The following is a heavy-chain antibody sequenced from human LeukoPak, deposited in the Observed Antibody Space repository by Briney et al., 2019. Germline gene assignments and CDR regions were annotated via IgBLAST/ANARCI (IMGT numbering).Heavy chain of an antibody. V-gene: IGHV3-20*01. Sequence: TGGSLRLSCAASGFTFDDYGMSWVRQSPGKGLEWVSGINWNGENTAYADSVKGRFTISRDNAKNSLFLQMNSLRAEDMALYHCARPRAPYSTSWPLDYWGQGTLVTVSS. CDR2: INWNGENT. D-gene: IGHD6-13*01. CDR1: GFTFDDYG. CDR3: ARPRAPYSTSWPLDY. J-gene: IGHJ4*02.